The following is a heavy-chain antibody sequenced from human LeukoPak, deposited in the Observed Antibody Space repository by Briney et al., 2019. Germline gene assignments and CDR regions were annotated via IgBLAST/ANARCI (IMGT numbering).Heavy chain of an antibody. V-gene: IGHV1-18*01. Sequence: ASVKVSCKASGYTFTNNGIIWVRQAPGQGFEWMGWISPYNGNTNYAQNLQGRVTMTTDTSTSTAYMELRSLRSDDTAVYYCARDTVTTRCFDPWGQGTLVTVSS. CDR3: ARDTVTTRCFDP. J-gene: IGHJ5*02. D-gene: IGHD4-17*01. CDR1: GYTFTNNG. CDR2: ISPYNGNT.